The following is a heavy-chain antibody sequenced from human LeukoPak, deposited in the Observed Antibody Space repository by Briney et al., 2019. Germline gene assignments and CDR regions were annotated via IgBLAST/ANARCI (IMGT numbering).Heavy chain of an antibody. V-gene: IGHV3-15*01. CDR3: TADEGQTDAFDI. CDR1: GFTFSNAW. CDR2: IKSKTDGGTT. Sequence: GGSLRLSCAASGFTFSNAWMSWVRQAPGKGLEWVGRIKSKTDGGTTDYAAPVKGRFTISRDDSKNTLYLQMNSLKTEDTAVYYCTADEGQTDAFDIWGQGTMVTVSS. J-gene: IGHJ3*02.